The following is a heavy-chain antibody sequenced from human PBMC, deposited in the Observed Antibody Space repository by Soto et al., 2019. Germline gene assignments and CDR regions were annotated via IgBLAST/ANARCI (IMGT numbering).Heavy chain of an antibody. Sequence: QVQLVQSGAEVKKPGSSVKVSCKASGGTFSSYAISWVRQAPGQGLEWMGGIIPIFGTANYAQKFQGRVTIPADESTSTAYMELISLRSEDTAVYYCARDRLDCTNGVCYREYYFDYWGQGTLVTVSS. J-gene: IGHJ4*02. CDR2: IIPIFGTA. CDR3: ARDRLDCTNGVCYREYYFDY. D-gene: IGHD2-8*01. V-gene: IGHV1-69*01. CDR1: GGTFSSYA.